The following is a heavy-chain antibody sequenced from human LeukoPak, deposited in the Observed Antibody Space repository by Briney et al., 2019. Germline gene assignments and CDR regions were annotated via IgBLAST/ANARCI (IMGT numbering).Heavy chain of an antibody. CDR3: AKKWGYYYYMDV. Sequence: PSETLSLTCTVSGGSISNYYWNWIRQPPGKGLELIGYIYYSGTTNYNPSLKSRVSMSVDTSKNQFSLKLSSVTAADTAVYYCAKKWGYYYYMDVWGKGTTVTVSS. CDR1: GGSISNYY. D-gene: IGHD2-8*01. J-gene: IGHJ6*03. V-gene: IGHV4-59*01. CDR2: IYYSGTT.